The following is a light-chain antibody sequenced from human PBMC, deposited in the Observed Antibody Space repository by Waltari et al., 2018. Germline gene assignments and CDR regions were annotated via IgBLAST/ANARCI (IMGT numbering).Light chain of an antibody. CDR3: QQSYSPPFT. V-gene: IGKV1-39*01. Sequence: DIQMTQSPSSLSTSVGDRVTITCRASRGIDSYLNWYQQRPGRAPNLLIYDASTLQREVPTGFRGGGIGTDFTLTINSLPPEDFATYFCQQSYSPPFTFGQGTRLEI. J-gene: IGKJ5*01. CDR1: RGIDSY. CDR2: DAS.